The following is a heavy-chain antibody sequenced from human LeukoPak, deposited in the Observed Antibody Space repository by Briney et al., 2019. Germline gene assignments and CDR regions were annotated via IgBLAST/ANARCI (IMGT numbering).Heavy chain of an antibody. CDR2: ISSSSSYI. Sequence: PGGSLRLSCAAPGFTFSSYSMNWVRQAPGKGLEWVSSISSSSSYIYYADSVKGRFTISRDNAKNSLYLQMNSLRAEDTAVYYCARYSGLVPAARFDYWGQGTLVTVSS. D-gene: IGHD2-2*01. J-gene: IGHJ4*02. CDR1: GFTFSSYS. V-gene: IGHV3-21*01. CDR3: ARYSGLVPAARFDY.